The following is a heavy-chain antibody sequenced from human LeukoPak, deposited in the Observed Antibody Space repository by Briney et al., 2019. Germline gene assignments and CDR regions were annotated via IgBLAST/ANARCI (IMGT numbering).Heavy chain of an antibody. CDR2: ISASDGST. D-gene: IGHD3-9*01. Sequence: GGSLRLTCGASGFSFRDYAMSWLRQAPGKGLEWVSAISASDGSTYYADSVRGRFTISRDKSKNTLYLQMNSLRDEDTAVYYRAKLYYDILTGYQNYWYFDLWGRGTLVIVSS. J-gene: IGHJ2*01. CDR3: AKLYYDILTGYQNYWYFDL. V-gene: IGHV3-23*01. CDR1: GFSFRDYA.